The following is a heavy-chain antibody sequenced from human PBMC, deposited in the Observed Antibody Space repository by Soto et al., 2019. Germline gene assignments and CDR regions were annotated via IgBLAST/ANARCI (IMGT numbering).Heavy chain of an antibody. CDR2: IKSKTDGGTT. Sequence: PGGSLRLSCAASGLTFSNAWMSWVRQAPGKGLEWVGRIKSKTDGGTTDYAAPVKGRFTISRDDSKNTLYLQMNSLKTEDTAVYYCTTAIVVVPAADYYYYGMDVWGQGTTVTVSS. CDR3: TTAIVVVPAADYYYYGMDV. D-gene: IGHD2-2*01. V-gene: IGHV3-15*01. CDR1: GLTFSNAW. J-gene: IGHJ6*02.